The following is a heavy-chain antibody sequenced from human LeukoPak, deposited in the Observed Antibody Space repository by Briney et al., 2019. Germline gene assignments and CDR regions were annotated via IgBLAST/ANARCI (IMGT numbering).Heavy chain of an antibody. D-gene: IGHD2-15*01. J-gene: IGHJ4*02. CDR2: INSDGSST. V-gene: IGHV3-74*01. CDR3: AREGYDIVFDY. CDR1: GFTFSSYW. Sequence: GGSLRLSCAASGFTFSSYWMHWVRQAPGKGLVWVSRINSDGSSTSYADSVKGRFTISRDNAKNTLYLQMNSLRAEDTAVYYCAREGYDIVFDYWGQGTLVTVSS.